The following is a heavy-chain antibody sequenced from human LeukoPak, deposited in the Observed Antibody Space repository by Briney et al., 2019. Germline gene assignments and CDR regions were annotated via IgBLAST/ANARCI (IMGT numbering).Heavy chain of an antibody. CDR3: ALRSPLTPETYSSSNGFMDV. D-gene: IGHD6-6*01. J-gene: IGHJ6*03. CDR2: IDPSGGST. Sequence: GASVKVSCKASGYTFTSYYMHWVRQAPGQGLEWMGIIDPSGGSTSYAQKFQGRVTMTRDMSTSTVYMELSSLRSEDTAVYYCALRSPLTPETYSSSNGFMDVWGKGTTVTVSS. V-gene: IGHV1-46*01. CDR1: GYTFTSYY.